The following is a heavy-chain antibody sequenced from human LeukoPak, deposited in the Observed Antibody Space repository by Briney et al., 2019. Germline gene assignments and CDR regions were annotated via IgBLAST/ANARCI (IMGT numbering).Heavy chain of an antibody. CDR2: INAGNGNT. CDR3: ARDLMYYYDKLSKSPVLGEADGWFDP. CDR1: GYTFTSYA. Sequence: ASVNVSFTASGYTFTSYAMHWVRQAPGQRLEWMGWINAGNGNTKYSQKFQGRVTITRDTSASTAYMELSSLRSEDTAVYYCARDLMYYYDKLSKSPVLGEADGWFDPWGQGTLVTVSS. D-gene: IGHD3-22*01. J-gene: IGHJ5*02. V-gene: IGHV1-3*01.